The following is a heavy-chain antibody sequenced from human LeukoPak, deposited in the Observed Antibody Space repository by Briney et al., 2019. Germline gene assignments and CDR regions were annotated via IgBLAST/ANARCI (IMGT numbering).Heavy chain of an antibody. CDR3: AVALSGSYVYYHTMDV. V-gene: IGHV3-11*06. D-gene: IGHD3-10*01. CDR1: GFTFSDCY. Sequence: PGGSLRLSCTASGFTFSDCYMSWLRQAPGKGLEWVSYITNRGTYTNYADSVKGRFTISRDNAKNSLFLQMNNLGAEDTAVYYCAVALSGSYVYYHTMDVWGQGTTVTVSS. CDR2: ITNRGTYT. J-gene: IGHJ6*02.